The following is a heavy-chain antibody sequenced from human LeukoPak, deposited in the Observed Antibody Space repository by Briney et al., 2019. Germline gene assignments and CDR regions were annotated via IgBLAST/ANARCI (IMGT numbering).Heavy chain of an antibody. D-gene: IGHD3-10*01. V-gene: IGHV4-4*07. CDR1: GGPISSYY. Sequence: SETLSLTCTVSGGPISSYYWRWIRQPAGKGLEWIGRIYTSGSTNYNPSLKSRVTMSVDTSKNQFSLKLSSVTAADTAVYYCARGGQYGSGSYYTYYYYGMDVWGQGTTVTVSS. CDR3: ARGGQYGSGSYYTYYYYGMDV. J-gene: IGHJ6*02. CDR2: IYTSGST.